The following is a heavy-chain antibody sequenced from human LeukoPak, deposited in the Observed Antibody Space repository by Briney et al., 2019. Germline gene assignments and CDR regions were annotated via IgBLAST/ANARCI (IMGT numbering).Heavy chain of an antibody. Sequence: GGSLILSCAASGFSFRDYTMNWVRQAPGKGLEWLASISSSSSYIYFANSVRGRFTISRDNAKNSLYLQMNSLRAEDTAVYYCAKDSPSRTATTEVPVDYWGQGTLVTVSS. CDR2: ISSSSSYI. D-gene: IGHD1/OR15-1a*01. J-gene: IGHJ4*02. CDR1: GFSFRDYT. V-gene: IGHV3-21*01. CDR3: AKDSPSRTATTEVPVDY.